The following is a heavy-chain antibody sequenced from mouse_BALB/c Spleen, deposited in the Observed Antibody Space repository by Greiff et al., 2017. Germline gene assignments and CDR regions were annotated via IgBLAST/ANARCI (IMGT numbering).Heavy chain of an antibody. CDR3: ARGGLLRLQDY. D-gene: IGHD1-2*01. J-gene: IGHJ2*01. CDR1: GYTFSSYW. CDR2: ILPGSGST. V-gene: IGHV1-9*01. Sequence: QVQLKQSGAELMKPGASVKISCKATGYTFSSYWIEWVKQRPGHGLEWIGEILPGSGSTNYNEKFKGKATFTADTSSNTAYMQLSSLTSEDSAVYYCARGGLLRLQDYWGQGTTLTVSS.